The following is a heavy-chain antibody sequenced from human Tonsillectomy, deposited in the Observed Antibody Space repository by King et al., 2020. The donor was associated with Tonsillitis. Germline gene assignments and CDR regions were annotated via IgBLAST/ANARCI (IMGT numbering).Heavy chain of an antibody. Sequence: QLQESGSGLVKPSQTLSLTCAVSGGSISSGGYSWSWIRQPPGKGLEWIGYIVHSGSTYYHPSLKSRGTISVDRSKNQFSLKLRSVTAADTAGYYCARGVGRISAFDIWGQGTMVTVSS. CDR1: GGSISSGGYS. V-gene: IGHV4-30-2*01. J-gene: IGHJ3*02. CDR3: ARGVGRISAFDI. D-gene: IGHD3-3*02. CDR2: IVHSGST.